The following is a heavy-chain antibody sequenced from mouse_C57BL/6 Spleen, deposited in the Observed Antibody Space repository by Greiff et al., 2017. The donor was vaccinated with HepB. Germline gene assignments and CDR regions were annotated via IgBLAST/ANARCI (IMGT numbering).Heavy chain of an antibody. CDR3: ARLITYYFDY. J-gene: IGHJ2*01. V-gene: IGHV1-42*01. CDR2: INPSTGGT. Sequence: EVQLQQSGPELVKPGASVKISCKASGYSFTGYYMNWVKQSPEKSLEWIGEINPSTGGTTYNQKFKAKATLTVDKSSSTAYMQLKSLTSEDSAVYYCARLITYYFDYWGQGTTLTVSS. D-gene: IGHD2-4*01. CDR1: GYSFTGYY.